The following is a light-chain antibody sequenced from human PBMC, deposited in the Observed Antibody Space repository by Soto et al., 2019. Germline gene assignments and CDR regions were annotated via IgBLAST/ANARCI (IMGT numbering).Light chain of an antibody. CDR2: DAS. Sequence: DIPLTQSPSFLSASVGDRVTITCRASRGISSHLAWFQQKPGKAPKLLIYDASTLQSGVPSRFSGSGSGTEFTLTISSLQPEDFASYYCQHLNSYLRFTFDPGTKVDIK. CDR3: QHLNSYLRFT. CDR1: RGISSH. J-gene: IGKJ3*01. V-gene: IGKV1-9*01.